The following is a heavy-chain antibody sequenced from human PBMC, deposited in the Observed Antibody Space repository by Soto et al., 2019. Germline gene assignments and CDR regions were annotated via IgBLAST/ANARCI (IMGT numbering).Heavy chain of an antibody. CDR1: GYTFTSYG. CDR2: ISTYNGNT. V-gene: IGHV1-18*01. CDR3: ARDRGSSGSYSFDY. D-gene: IGHD3-10*01. Sequence: ASVKVSCKASGYTFTSYGISWVRQAPGQGLEWMGWISTYNGNTKYAQKLQGRVTMTTDTSTSTAYMELRSLRSDDTAVYYCARDRGSSGSYSFDYWGQGTLVTVSS. J-gene: IGHJ4*02.